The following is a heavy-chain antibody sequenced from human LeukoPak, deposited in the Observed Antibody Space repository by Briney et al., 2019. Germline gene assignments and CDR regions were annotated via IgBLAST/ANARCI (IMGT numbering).Heavy chain of an antibody. Sequence: SETLSLTCTVSGGSVRGDRYYWNWIRQPPGKGLEWIGYIYYSGSTYYNPSLKSRVTISVDTSKNQFSLKLSSVTAADTAVYYCARFVVVPAARMTHDYYYYGMDVWGQGTTVTVSS. CDR3: ARFVVVPAARMTHDYYYYGMDV. D-gene: IGHD2-2*01. CDR2: IYYSGST. J-gene: IGHJ6*02. CDR1: GGSVRGDRYY. V-gene: IGHV4-30-4*08.